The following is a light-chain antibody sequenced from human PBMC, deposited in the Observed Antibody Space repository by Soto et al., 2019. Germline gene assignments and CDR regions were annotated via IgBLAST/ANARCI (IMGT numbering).Light chain of an antibody. CDR3: YSYTSSRNWV. CDR1: SSDVGDYKY. J-gene: IGLJ3*02. Sequence: QSVLTQPASVSGSPGQSITISCTGTSSDVGDYKYVSWYQQHPGKVPKLMIYEVSNRPSGVSNRFSGSKSGNTASLTISGLQAEDEADYYCYSYTSSRNWVFGGGTKLTVL. V-gene: IGLV2-14*01. CDR2: EVS.